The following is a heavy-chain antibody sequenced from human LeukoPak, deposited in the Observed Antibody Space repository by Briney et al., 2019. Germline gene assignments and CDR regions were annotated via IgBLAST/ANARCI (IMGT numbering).Heavy chain of an antibody. V-gene: IGHV4-30-4*08. D-gene: IGHD1-14*01. J-gene: IGHJ4*02. CDR3: ARDYAPGIAYFDY. CDR2: IYYSGST. CDR1: GGSISSGDYY. Sequence: SETLSLTCTVSGGSISSGDYYWSWIRQPPGKGLEWIGYIYYSGSTYYNPSLKSRVTISVDTSKNQFSLKLSSVTAADTAVYYCARDYAPGIAYFDYWGQGTLVTVSS.